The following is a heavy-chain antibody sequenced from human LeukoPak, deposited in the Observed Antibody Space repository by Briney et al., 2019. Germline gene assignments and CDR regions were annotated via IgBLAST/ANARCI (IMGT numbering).Heavy chain of an antibody. CDR2: ISTSDTTI. Sequence: PGGSLRLSCAASGFTFSGYKMNWVRQAPGKGLEWVSYISTSDTTIYYADSVKGRFTISRDNAKNSLYLQMNSLRVEDTAVYYCARGGGSSWCLDCWGQGTLVTVSS. CDR3: ARGGGSSWCLDC. J-gene: IGHJ4*02. D-gene: IGHD6-13*01. CDR1: GFTFSGYK. V-gene: IGHV3-48*03.